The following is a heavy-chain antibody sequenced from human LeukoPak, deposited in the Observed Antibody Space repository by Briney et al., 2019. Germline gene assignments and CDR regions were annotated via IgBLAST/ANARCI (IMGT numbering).Heavy chain of an antibody. D-gene: IGHD2-2*02. V-gene: IGHV1-8*01. CDR2: MNPNSGNT. CDR1: GYTFTSFA. CDR3: ARIPYSSTSCYKCDWFDP. J-gene: IGHJ5*02. Sequence: ASVKVSCKASGYTFTSFAINWVRQATGQGLEWMGWMNPNSGNTGYAQKFQGRVTMTRNTSISTAYMELSSLRSEDTAVYYCARIPYSSTSCYKCDWFDPWGQGTLVTVSS.